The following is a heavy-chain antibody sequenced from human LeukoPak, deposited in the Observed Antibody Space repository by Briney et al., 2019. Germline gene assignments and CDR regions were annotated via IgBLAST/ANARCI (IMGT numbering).Heavy chain of an antibody. V-gene: IGHV4-31*03. CDR2: IYYSGST. CDR1: GGSISSGGYY. J-gene: IGHJ3*02. Sequence: TLSLTCNVSGGSISSGGYYWSWIRQHPGKGLEWIGYIYYSGSTYYNPSLKSRVTISVDTSKNQFSLKLSSVTAADTAVYHCASLVVPAARRRNDAFDIRGQGTMVTVSS. D-gene: IGHD2-2*01. CDR3: ASLVVPAARRRNDAFDI.